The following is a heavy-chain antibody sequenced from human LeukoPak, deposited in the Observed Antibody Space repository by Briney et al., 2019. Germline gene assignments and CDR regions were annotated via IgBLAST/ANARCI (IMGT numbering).Heavy chain of an antibody. V-gene: IGHV3-7*01. CDR2: ITQDGSEK. CDR3: ARTFDIVVVPAASSPNWFDP. J-gene: IGHJ5*02. D-gene: IGHD2-2*01. Sequence: PGGSLRLSCAASGFTFSSYWMSWVRQAPGKGLEWVANITQDGSEKYYVDSVKGRFTISRDNAKNSLYLQMNSLRAEDTAVYYCARTFDIVVVPAASSPNWFDPWGQGTLVTVSS. CDR1: GFTFSSYW.